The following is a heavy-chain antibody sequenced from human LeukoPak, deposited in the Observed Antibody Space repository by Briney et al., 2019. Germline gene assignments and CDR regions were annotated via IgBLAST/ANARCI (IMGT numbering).Heavy chain of an antibody. J-gene: IGHJ6*02. V-gene: IGHV3-74*01. CDR2: INSDGSST. D-gene: IGHD3-3*01. Sequence: GGSLRLSCAASGFTFSSYWMHWVRQAPGKGLVWVSRINSDGSSTSYADSVKGRFTISRDNAKNTLYLQMNSLRAEDTAVYYCAREPMGTIFGGYYYYGMDVWGQGTTVTVSS. CDR3: AREPMGTIFGGYYYYGMDV. CDR1: GFTFSSYW.